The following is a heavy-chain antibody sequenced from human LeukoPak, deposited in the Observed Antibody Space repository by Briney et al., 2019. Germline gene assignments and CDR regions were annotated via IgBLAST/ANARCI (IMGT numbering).Heavy chain of an antibody. CDR2: ISPTGSTT. CDR3: ARYDYGGPFDY. CDR1: GFSFSGHW. J-gene: IGHJ4*02. V-gene: IGHV3-74*01. D-gene: IGHD4-23*01. Sequence: GGSLRLSCTASGFSFSGHWMHWARQLPGKGLVWVSRISPTGSTTSYADSVKGRFTISRDNSKNTLYLQMNSLRAEDTAVYYCARYDYGGPFDYWGQGTLVTVSS.